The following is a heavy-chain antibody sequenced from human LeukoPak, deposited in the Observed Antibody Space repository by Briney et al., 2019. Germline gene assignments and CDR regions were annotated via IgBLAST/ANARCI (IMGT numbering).Heavy chain of an antibody. Sequence: SETLSLTCAVYGGSFSGYYWSWIRQPPGKGLEWIGEINHSGSTNYNPSLKSRVTISVDTSKKQFSLKLSSVTAADTAVYYCARGNFLDLDYWGQGTLVTVSS. V-gene: IGHV4-34*01. J-gene: IGHJ4*02. CDR2: INHSGST. CDR1: GGSFSGYY. CDR3: ARGNFLDLDY. D-gene: IGHD3/OR15-3a*01.